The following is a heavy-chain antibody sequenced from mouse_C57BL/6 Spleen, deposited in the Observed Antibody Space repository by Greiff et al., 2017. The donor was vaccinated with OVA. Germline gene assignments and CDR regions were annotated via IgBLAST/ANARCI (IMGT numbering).Heavy chain of an antibody. CDR1: GYAFSSSW. Sequence: VQLQQSGPELVKPGASVKISCKASGYAFSSSWMNWVKQRPGKGLEWIGGIYPGDGDTNYNGKFKGKATLTADKSSSTAYMQLSSLTSEDSAVYFCARGDRGYFDYWGQGTTLTVSS. CDR2: IYPGDGDT. V-gene: IGHV1-82*01. J-gene: IGHJ2*01. CDR3: ARGDRGYFDY.